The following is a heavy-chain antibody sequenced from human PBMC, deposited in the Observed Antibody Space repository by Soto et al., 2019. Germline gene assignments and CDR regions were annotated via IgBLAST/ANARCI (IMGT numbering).Heavy chain of an antibody. Sequence: ASVKVSCKASGYTCTIYGISGVGQSALQGRDGMGCISAYNGNTNYAQKLQGRVTMTTDTSTSTAYMELRSLRSDDTAVYYCARDSTGYYYDSSGYPPDEYFQHWGQGTLVTVSS. V-gene: IGHV1-18*04. CDR1: GYTCTIYG. J-gene: IGHJ1*01. CDR2: ISAYNGNT. CDR3: ARDSTGYYYDSSGYPPDEYFQH. D-gene: IGHD3-22*01.